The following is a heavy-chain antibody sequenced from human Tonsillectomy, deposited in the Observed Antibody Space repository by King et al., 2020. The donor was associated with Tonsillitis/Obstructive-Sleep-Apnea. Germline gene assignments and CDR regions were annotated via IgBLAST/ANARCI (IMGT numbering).Heavy chain of an antibody. Sequence: QLVQSGAEVKEPGESLRISCKDSGNSFTSYWISWVRQMPGKGLEWMGRIDPSDSYTNYSPSFQGHVTIPADKSISTAYLQWSSLKASDTAMYYCAREGGYSGYDYTNYYFYYMDVWGKGTTVTVSS. CDR1: GNSFTSYW. J-gene: IGHJ6*03. V-gene: IGHV5-10-1*01. D-gene: IGHD5-12*01. CDR2: IDPSDSYT. CDR3: AREGGYSGYDYTNYYFYYMDV.